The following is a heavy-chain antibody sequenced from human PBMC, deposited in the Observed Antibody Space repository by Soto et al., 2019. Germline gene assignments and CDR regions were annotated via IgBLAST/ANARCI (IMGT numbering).Heavy chain of an antibody. V-gene: IGHV4-59*08. Sequence: SETLSLTCTVSGGSINNYYWSWIRQPPGKGLEWIGNIYHIGSTNYNPSLRSRATISLDTSKKQFSLRLNSATAADTAVYYCAGGYRSTSFYRWGKGSLVTVSS. D-gene: IGHD5-12*01. CDR3: AGGYRSTSFYR. J-gene: IGHJ5*02. CDR1: GGSINNYY. CDR2: IYHIGST.